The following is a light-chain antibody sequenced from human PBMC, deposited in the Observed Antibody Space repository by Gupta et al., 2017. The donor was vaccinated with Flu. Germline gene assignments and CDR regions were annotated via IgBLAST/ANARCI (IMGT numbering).Light chain of an antibody. J-gene: IGLJ2*01. CDR3: CSYAGSSTQ. CDR2: EGS. V-gene: IGLV2-23*01. Sequence: QSALTQPAAVSGSPGQSITISCTGTSSDVGSYNLVSWYQPHPGKAPKLMIYEGSKRPSGVSNRFSGSKSGNTASLTISGLQAEDEADYYCCSYAGSSTQFGGGTKLTVL. CDR1: SSDVGSYNL.